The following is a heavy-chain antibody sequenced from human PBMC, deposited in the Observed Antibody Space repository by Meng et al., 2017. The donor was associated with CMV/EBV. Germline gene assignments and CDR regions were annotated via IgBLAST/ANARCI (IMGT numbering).Heavy chain of an antibody. D-gene: IGHD6-13*01. CDR1: GGSISSYY. Sequence: SETLSLTCTVSGGSISSYYWSWTRQPPGKGLEWIGYIYYSGSTNYNPSLKSRVTISVDTSKNQFSLKLSSVTAADTAVYYCARGLGSSWYTSWFDPWGQGTLVTVSS. CDR3: ARGLGSSWYTSWFDP. CDR2: IYYSGST. J-gene: IGHJ5*02. V-gene: IGHV4-59*01.